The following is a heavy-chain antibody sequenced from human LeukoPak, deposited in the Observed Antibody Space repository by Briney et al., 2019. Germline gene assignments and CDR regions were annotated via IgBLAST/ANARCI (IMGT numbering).Heavy chain of an antibody. CDR2: IYHSGST. V-gene: IGHV4-38-2*02. J-gene: IGHJ6*03. Sequence: PSETLSLTCSVSGFSVSSGHYWGWIRQPPGKGLQWIGSIYHSGSTYYNPSLKSRVTISVDTSKNQFFLKLSSVTAADTAVYYCARGRFDYYDSSGYYRPREYYYYYYYMDVWGKGTTVTMSS. D-gene: IGHD3-22*01. CDR3: ARGRFDYYDSSGYYRPREYYYYYYYMDV. CDR1: GFSVSSGHY.